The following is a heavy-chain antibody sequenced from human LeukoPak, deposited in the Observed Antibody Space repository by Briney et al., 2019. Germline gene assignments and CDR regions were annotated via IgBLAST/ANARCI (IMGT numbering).Heavy chain of an antibody. CDR2: INHSGST. CDR3: ARGRPRKPSSTGTTYGGAFDI. V-gene: IGHV4-34*01. CDR1: GGSFSGYY. Sequence: SETLSLTCAVYGGSFSGYYWSWIRQPPGKGLEWIGEINHSGSTNYNPSLKSRVTISVDTSKNQFSLKLSSVTAADTAVYYCARGRPRKPSSTGTTYGGAFDIWGQGTMITVSS. J-gene: IGHJ3*02. D-gene: IGHD1-7*01.